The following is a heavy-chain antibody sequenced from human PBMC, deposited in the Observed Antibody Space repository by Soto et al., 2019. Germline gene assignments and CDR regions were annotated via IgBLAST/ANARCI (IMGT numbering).Heavy chain of an antibody. D-gene: IGHD5-18*01. J-gene: IGHJ6*02. Sequence: SQTLSLTCAISGDSVSSNSAAWKWIRQCPSRGLEWLGRTYYRSKWYNDYAVSMKSRITIKPDTSKNQFSLQLNSVTPEDTAVYYCARAACMERAMVTSYYYGMDVWGQGTTVTVSS. CDR1: GDSVSSNSAA. CDR2: TYYRSKWYN. CDR3: ARAACMERAMVTSYYYGMDV. V-gene: IGHV6-1*01.